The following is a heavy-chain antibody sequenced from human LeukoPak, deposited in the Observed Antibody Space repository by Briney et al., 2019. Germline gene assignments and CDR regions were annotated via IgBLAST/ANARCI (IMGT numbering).Heavy chain of an antibody. J-gene: IGHJ4*02. CDR3: AKGIKYYYDSSGIDY. V-gene: IGHV3-9*03. Sequence: GGSLRLSCAASGFTFDDYAMHWVRHAPGKGLEWVSGISWNSGSIGYADSVKGRFTISRDNAKNSLYLQMNSLRAEDMALYYCAKGIKYYYDSSGIDYWGQGTLVTVSS. CDR2: ISWNSGSI. D-gene: IGHD3-22*01. CDR1: GFTFDDYA.